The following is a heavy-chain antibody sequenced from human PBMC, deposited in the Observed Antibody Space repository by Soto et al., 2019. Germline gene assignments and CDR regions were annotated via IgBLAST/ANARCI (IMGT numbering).Heavy chain of an antibody. CDR1: GYTFTSYD. V-gene: IGHV1-8*01. D-gene: IGHD6-19*01. Sequence: QVQLVQSGAEVKKPGASVKVSCKASGYTFTSYDINWVRQATGQGLEWMGWMNPNSGNTGYAQKFQGRVTMTRNTSISTAYMELSSLRSEDTAVYYCARVPSSGWYVFSRCAFDIWGQGTMVTVSS. CDR3: ARVPSSGWYVFSRCAFDI. J-gene: IGHJ3*02. CDR2: MNPNSGNT.